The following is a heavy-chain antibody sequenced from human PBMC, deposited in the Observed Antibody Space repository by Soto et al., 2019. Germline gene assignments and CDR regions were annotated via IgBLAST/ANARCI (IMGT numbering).Heavy chain of an antibody. CDR2: ISYDGTNK. J-gene: IGHJ4*02. CDR3: AKDRSDWFGELGY. CDR1: GFTFSSYG. Sequence: GGSLRLSCAASGFTFSSYGMHWVRQAPGKGLEWVAVISYDGTNKYYADSVKGRFTISRDNSKNTLYLQMNSLRAEDTAVYYCAKDRSDWFGELGYWGQGTLVTVSS. V-gene: IGHV3-30*18. D-gene: IGHD3-10*01.